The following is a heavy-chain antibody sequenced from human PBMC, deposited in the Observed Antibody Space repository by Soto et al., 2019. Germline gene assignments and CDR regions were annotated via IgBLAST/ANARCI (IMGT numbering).Heavy chain of an antibody. D-gene: IGHD2-2*01. CDR1: GGTFSSYA. CDR2: IIPIFGTA. CDR3: ARVSDFCSSTSCYRYYGMDV. Sequence: SVKVSGKASGGTFSSYAISWVRQAPGQRLEWMGGIIPIFGTANYAQKFQGRVTITADESTSTAYMELSSLRSEDTAVYYCARVSDFCSSTSCYRYYGMDVWGQGTTVTVSS. V-gene: IGHV1-69*13. J-gene: IGHJ6*02.